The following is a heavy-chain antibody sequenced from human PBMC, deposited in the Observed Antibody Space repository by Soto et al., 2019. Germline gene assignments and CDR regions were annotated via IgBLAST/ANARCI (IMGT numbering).Heavy chain of an antibody. Sequence: EVQLVESGGGLVQPGRSLRLSCVASGFNFHNYAMHWVRQVPGTGLEWVSTINYNSDTIAYAEAVRGRFTISRDNARNSLYLELNSLRSEDTALYYCAKDRGHTDYFEYWGQGTLVSVSS. D-gene: IGHD2-21*01. J-gene: IGHJ4*02. CDR3: AKDRGHTDYFEY. CDR2: INYNSDTI. V-gene: IGHV3-9*01. CDR1: GFNFHNYA.